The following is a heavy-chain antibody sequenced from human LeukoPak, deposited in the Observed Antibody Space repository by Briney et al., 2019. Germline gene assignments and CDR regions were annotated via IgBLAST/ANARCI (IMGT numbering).Heavy chain of an antibody. CDR2: ISSSGSTI. CDR1: GFTFSDYY. J-gene: IGHJ4*02. V-gene: IGHV3-11*04. D-gene: IGHD2-2*01. Sequence: GGSLRLSGAASGFTFSDYYMSWIRQAPGKGLEWVSYISSSGSTIYYADSVKGRFTISRDNAKNSLYLQMNSLRAEDTAVYYCAGYQPLISFDYWGQGTLVTVSS. CDR3: AGYQPLISFDY.